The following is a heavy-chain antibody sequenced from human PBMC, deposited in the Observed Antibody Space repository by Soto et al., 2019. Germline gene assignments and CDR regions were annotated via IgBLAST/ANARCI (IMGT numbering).Heavy chain of an antibody. Sequence: QVQLVQSGAEVKKPGASVKVSCKASGYTFTSYGISWVRQAPGQGLEWMGWISAYNGNTNYAQKLQGRVTMTTDTXTXXAYMELRSLRSDDTAVYYCARAAGSSSWYGDAFDIWGQGTMVTVSS. J-gene: IGHJ3*02. D-gene: IGHD6-13*01. CDR1: GYTFTSYG. CDR2: ISAYNGNT. V-gene: IGHV1-18*01. CDR3: ARAAGSSSWYGDAFDI.